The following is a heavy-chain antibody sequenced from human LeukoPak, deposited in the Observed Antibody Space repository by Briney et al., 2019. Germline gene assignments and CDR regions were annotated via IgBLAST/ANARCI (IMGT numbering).Heavy chain of an antibody. D-gene: IGHD3/OR15-3a*01. J-gene: IGHJ2*01. CDR1: GFTFSSYW. CDR3: AKDWTGTKPFDL. V-gene: IGHV3-74*01. CDR2: INSDGSST. Sequence: GGSLRLSCAASGFTFSSYWMHWVRQAPGKGLVWVSRINSDGSSTSYADSVKGRFTISRDNAKNTLYLQMNSLRAEDTAVYYCAKDWTGTKPFDLWGRGTLVTVSS.